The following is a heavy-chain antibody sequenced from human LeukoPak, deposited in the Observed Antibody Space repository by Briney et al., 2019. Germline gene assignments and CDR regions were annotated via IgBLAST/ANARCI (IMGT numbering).Heavy chain of an antibody. Sequence: SETLSLTCTVSGGSISSGGYYWSWIRQHPGKGLEWIGYIYYSGSTNYNPSLKSRVTISVDTSKNQFSLKLSSVTAADTAVYYCAREGGCSSTSCSKVPFDYWGQGTLVTVSS. J-gene: IGHJ4*02. CDR2: IYYSGST. V-gene: IGHV4-61*08. CDR1: GGSISSGGYY. D-gene: IGHD2-2*01. CDR3: AREGGCSSTSCSKVPFDY.